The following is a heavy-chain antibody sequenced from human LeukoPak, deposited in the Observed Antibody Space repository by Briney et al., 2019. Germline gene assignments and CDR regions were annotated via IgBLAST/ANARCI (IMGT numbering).Heavy chain of an antibody. D-gene: IGHD6-13*01. V-gene: IGHV3-21*01. CDR2: ISSSSSYI. CDR3: ARNSSSWYYFDY. CDR1: GFTFSTYS. J-gene: IGHJ4*02. Sequence: GGSLRLSCAASGFTFSTYSMNWVRQAPGQGLEWVSSISSSSSYIYYADSVKGRFTISRDNAKNSLYLQMNSLRAEDTAVYYCARNSSSWYYFDYWGQGTLVTVSS.